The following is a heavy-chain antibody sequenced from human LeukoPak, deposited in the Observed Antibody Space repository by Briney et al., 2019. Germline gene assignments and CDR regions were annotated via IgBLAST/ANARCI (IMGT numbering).Heavy chain of an antibody. J-gene: IGHJ4*02. CDR2: ISAYNGNT. Sequence: GASVKVSCKASGYTFTSYGISWVRQAPGQGLEWMGWISAYNGNTNYAQKLQGRVTMTTDTSTSTAYMELRSLRSDDTAVYYCARDDYYDSSGYLFDYWGQGTLVTVSS. D-gene: IGHD3-22*01. CDR1: GYTFTSYG. CDR3: ARDDYYDSSGYLFDY. V-gene: IGHV1-18*01.